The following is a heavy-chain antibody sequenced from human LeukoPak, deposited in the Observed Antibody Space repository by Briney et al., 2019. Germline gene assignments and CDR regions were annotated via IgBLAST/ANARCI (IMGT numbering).Heavy chain of an antibody. D-gene: IGHD6-19*01. CDR2: IYYSGST. CDR1: GGSLSSYY. CDR3: ARVASGWFTDY. J-gene: IGHJ4*02. Sequence: PSETLSLTCTVCGGSLSSYYWSWIGQPLARGLEWIGYIYYSGSTNYNPSLRSRVTISVDTSKNQFSLKLSSVAAADTAVYYCARVASGWFTDYWCQGTLVTVSS. V-gene: IGHV4-59*01.